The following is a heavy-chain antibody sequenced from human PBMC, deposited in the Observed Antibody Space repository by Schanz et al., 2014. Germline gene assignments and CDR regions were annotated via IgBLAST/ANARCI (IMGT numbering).Heavy chain of an antibody. CDR1: GFTFSNHA. CDR2: ISYHGSER. Sequence: VQLVESGGGLIQPGGSLRLSCETSGFTFSNHAMSWVRQAPGKGLEWVAVISYHGSERYYADSVKGRFTISRDNSKNTLYLQMDTLRVEDTAMFYCARDMTIAPAWGQGTLVTVSS. D-gene: IGHD6-13*01. V-gene: IGHV3-30*03. CDR3: ARDMTIAPA. J-gene: IGHJ5*02.